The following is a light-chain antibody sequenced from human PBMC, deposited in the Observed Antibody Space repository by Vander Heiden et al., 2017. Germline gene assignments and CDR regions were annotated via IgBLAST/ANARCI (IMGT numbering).Light chain of an antibody. V-gene: IGLV1-44*01. CDR2: SNN. Sequence: QSVLTQPPSSSGTPGQRVTISCSGSSSNIGRNTVNWYQQPPGTAPKLPIHSNNPRPSGVPDRFSGSKSGTSASLASSGLQAEDAADYYCAAWDDSLNGWVVGGGTKLTVL. CDR1: SSNIGRNT. CDR3: AAWDDSLNGWV. J-gene: IGLJ3*02.